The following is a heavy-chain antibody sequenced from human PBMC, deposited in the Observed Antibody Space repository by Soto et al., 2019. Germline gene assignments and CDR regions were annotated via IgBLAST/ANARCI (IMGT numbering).Heavy chain of an antibody. D-gene: IGHD5-12*01. V-gene: IGHV1-69*04. Sequence: SVKVSCKASGGTFSSYTISWVRQAPGQGLEWMGRIIPILGIANYAQKFQGRVTITADKSTSTAYMELSSLRSEGTAVYYCARELPGAESGYDYWGQGTLVTVSS. CDR3: ARELPGAESGYDY. CDR1: GGTFSSYT. J-gene: IGHJ4*02. CDR2: IIPILGIA.